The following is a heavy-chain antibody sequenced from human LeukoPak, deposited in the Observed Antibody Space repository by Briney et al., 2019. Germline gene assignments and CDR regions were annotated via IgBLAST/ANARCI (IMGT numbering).Heavy chain of an antibody. J-gene: IGHJ4*02. D-gene: IGHD3-22*01. CDR1: GGSISSVDYY. Sequence: SQTLSLTCTVSGGSISSVDYYWSWIRQTPGKGLEWIGYISYAGSTYYNPSLQSRVLISVDTSKNQFSLKLNSATAADTAVYYCAREARGGASSGYYYSLDYWGQGTLVTVSS. CDR3: AREARGGASSGYYYSLDY. V-gene: IGHV4-30-4*01. CDR2: ISYAGST.